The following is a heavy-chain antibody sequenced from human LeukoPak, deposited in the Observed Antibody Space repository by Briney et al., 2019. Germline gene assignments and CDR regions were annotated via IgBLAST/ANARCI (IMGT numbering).Heavy chain of an antibody. V-gene: IGHV1-69*04. Sequence: SGKVSCKASGGTFSSYAISWVRQAPGQGLEWMGRIIPILGIANYAQKFQGRVTITADKSTSTAHMELSSLRSEDTAVYYCARDIVATIPSNYFDYWGQGTLVTVSS. CDR1: GGTFSSYA. J-gene: IGHJ4*02. D-gene: IGHD5-12*01. CDR3: ARDIVATIPSNYFDY. CDR2: IIPILGIA.